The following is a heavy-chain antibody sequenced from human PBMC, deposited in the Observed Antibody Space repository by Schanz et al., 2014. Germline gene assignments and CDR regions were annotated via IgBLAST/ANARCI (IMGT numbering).Heavy chain of an antibody. CDR3: ASPSGYSDYGTYFDF. J-gene: IGHJ4*02. CDR1: GFTFSSYA. V-gene: IGHV3-30-3*01. D-gene: IGHD5-12*01. CDR2: ISNDGSIK. Sequence: QAQLLQFGGGVVQPGRSLRLSCAASGFTFSSYAMHWVRQAPGKGLEWVALISNDGSIKYYADSVEGRFTISRDYSRNTLYLQMNSLRTDDTAVYYCASPSGYSDYGTYFDFWGQGTLVTVSS.